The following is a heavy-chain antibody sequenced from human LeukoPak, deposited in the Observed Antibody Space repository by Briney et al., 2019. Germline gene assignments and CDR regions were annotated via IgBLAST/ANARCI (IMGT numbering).Heavy chain of an antibody. D-gene: IGHD3-22*01. Sequence: PGGSLRLSCAASGFTFSSYSMNWVRQAPGKGLEWVSAISGSGGSTYYADSVKGRFTISRDNSKNTLYLQMNSLRAEDTAVYYCAKWGSGAFYDSSGGGLDYWGQGTLVTVSS. CDR2: ISGSGGST. J-gene: IGHJ4*02. CDR3: AKWGSGAFYDSSGGGLDY. CDR1: GFTFSSYS. V-gene: IGHV3-23*01.